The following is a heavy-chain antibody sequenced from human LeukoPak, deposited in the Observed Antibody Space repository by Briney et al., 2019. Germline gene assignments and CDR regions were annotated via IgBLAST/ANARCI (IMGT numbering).Heavy chain of an antibody. D-gene: IGHD3-16*02. V-gene: IGHV3-49*03. CDR1: GFTFGDYA. J-gene: IGHJ4*02. CDR2: IRSKPYGGTT. CDR3: TRYYDYVWGSYRYTGPDY. Sequence: PGGSLRLSCTASGFTFGDYAMSWFRQAPGKGLECVGFIRSKPYGGTTEYAASVKGRFTISRDDSKSIAYLQMNSLKTEDTAVYYCTRYYDYVWGSYRYTGPDYWGQGTLVTVSS.